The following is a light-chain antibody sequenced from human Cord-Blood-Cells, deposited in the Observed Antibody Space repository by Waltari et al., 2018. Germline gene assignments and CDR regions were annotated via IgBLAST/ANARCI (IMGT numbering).Light chain of an antibody. J-gene: IGLJ3*02. CDR2: EGS. Sequence: QSALTQPASVSGSPGQSITISCTGTSSDVGSYHLFSWYQQHPGKAPKLMIYEGSNRPSGVSNRFSGSKSGNTASLTISGLQAEDEADYYCCSYAGSSTFKVFGGGTKLTVL. CDR1: SSDVGSYHL. V-gene: IGLV2-23*03. CDR3: CSYAGSSTFKV.